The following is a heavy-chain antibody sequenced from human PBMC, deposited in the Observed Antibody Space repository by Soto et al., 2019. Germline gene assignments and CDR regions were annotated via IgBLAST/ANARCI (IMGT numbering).Heavy chain of an antibody. CDR2: VSIGGST. Sequence: GGSLRLSCAASGFTFSSYAMGWVRQGPGKGLEWVAVVSIGGSTHYADSVRGRFTISRDNSKNTLSLQMNSLTAEHTAVYFCAKRRGAGGHFDYWGQGALVTVSS. J-gene: IGHJ4*02. CDR3: AKRRGAGGHFDY. CDR1: GFTFSSYA. V-gene: IGHV3-23*01. D-gene: IGHD2-15*01.